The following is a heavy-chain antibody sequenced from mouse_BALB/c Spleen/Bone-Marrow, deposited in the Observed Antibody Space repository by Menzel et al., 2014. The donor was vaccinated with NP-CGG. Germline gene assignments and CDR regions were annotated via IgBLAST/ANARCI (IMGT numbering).Heavy chain of an antibody. Sequence: QVQLQQSGAELVKPGASVKMSCKASGYTFTSYWMHWVKQRPGQGLEWIGVIDPSDSYTSYNQKFKGKATLTVDTSSSTAYMQLSSLTSEDSAVYYCTIPTARACFDYWCQGTTLTVSS. V-gene: IGHV1S127*01. D-gene: IGHD3-2*01. CDR3: TIPTARACFDY. CDR2: IDPSDSYT. J-gene: IGHJ2*01. CDR1: GYTFTSYW.